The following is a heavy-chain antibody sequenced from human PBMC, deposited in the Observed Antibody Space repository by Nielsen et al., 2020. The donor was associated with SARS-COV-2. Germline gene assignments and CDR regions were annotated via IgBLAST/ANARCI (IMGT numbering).Heavy chain of an antibody. CDR3: ARTDIQLELRGYYYYGMDV. Sequence: SVKVSCKASGCTFSSYAISWVRQAPGQGLEWMGGIIPIFGTANYAQKFQGRVTITADKSTSTAYMELSSLRSEDTAVYYCARTDIQLELRGYYYYGMDVWDQGTTVTVSS. CDR1: GCTFSSYA. V-gene: IGHV1-69*06. J-gene: IGHJ6*02. CDR2: IIPIFGTA. D-gene: IGHD1-1*01.